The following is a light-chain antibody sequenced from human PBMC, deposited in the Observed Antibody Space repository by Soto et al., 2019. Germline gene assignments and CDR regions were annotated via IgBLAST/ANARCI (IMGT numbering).Light chain of an antibody. Sequence: DIQMTQSPSSLAASVRGRVTIACRASQSITNNLNCYQQKPGRAPKLLIYRVSNLQSGVPPRFSGSGSGTDFTLTISGLQPDDFATYYCQRSYSTPPTFGQGTTVDIK. CDR3: QRSYSTPPT. V-gene: IGKV1-39*01. CDR2: RVS. CDR1: QSITNN. J-gene: IGKJ1*01.